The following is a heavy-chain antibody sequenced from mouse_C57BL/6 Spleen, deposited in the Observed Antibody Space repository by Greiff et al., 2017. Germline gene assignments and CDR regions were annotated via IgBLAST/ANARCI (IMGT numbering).Heavy chain of an antibody. J-gene: IGHJ2*01. D-gene: IGHD4-1*01. Sequence: VQGVESGPELVKPGASVKISCKASGYAFSSSWMNWVKQRPGKGLVWIGRIYPGDGDTNYNGKFKGKATLTADKSSSTAYMQLSSLTSEDSAVYFCANNWDGRGYWGQGTTLTVSS. CDR2: IYPGDGDT. V-gene: IGHV1-82*01. CDR1: GYAFSSSW. CDR3: ANNWDGRGY.